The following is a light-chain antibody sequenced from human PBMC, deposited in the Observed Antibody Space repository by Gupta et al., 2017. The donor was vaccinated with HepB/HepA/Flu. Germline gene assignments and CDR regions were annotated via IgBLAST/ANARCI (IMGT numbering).Light chain of an antibody. Sequence: EIVMTQSPATLSVSPGERATLSCRASQSVSSNLAWYQQKPGQPPRLLIYGASTRATGIPAWCSGSGSGTEFTLTSSRLQSEDFAFYYCQQNSNWPPNFGQGTQLEIK. CDR3: QQNSNWPPN. CDR2: GAS. J-gene: IGKJ5*01. CDR1: QSVSSN. V-gene: IGKV3-15*01.